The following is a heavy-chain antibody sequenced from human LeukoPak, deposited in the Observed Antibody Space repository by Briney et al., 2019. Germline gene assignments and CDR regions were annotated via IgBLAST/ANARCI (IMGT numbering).Heavy chain of an antibody. V-gene: IGHV3-21*01. Sequence: GGSLRLSCAASGFTFSSYSMNWVRQAPGKGLEWVASIRSTTSDTYYADSVKGRFTIFRDNAKKSLYLQMNSLRAEDTAVYYCARAHVLRYFDRKYYFDYWGQGTLVTVSS. D-gene: IGHD3-9*01. CDR1: GFTFSSYS. J-gene: IGHJ4*02. CDR2: IRSTTSDT. CDR3: ARAHVLRYFDRKYYFDY.